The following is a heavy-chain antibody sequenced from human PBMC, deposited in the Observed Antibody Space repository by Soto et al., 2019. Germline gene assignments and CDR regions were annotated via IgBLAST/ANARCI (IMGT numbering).Heavy chain of an antibody. J-gene: IGHJ6*02. V-gene: IGHV3-30*18. CDR3: AKVDFWSGYRYGMDV. CDR2: VSYDGSNK. Sequence: GGSLRLSCAASGFTFSSYGMHWVRQAPGKGLEWVAVVSYDGSNKYYADSVKGRFTISRDNSKNTLYLQMNSLRAEDTAVYYCAKVDFWSGYRYGMDVWGQGTTVTVSS. D-gene: IGHD3-3*01. CDR1: GFTFSSYG.